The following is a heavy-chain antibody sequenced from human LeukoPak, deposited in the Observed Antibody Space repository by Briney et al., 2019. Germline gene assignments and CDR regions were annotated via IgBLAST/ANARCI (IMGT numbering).Heavy chain of an antibody. V-gene: IGHV4-59*01. J-gene: IGHJ4*02. D-gene: IGHD3-16*01. CDR1: GGSISSYY. CDR3: ARGGAYLFDY. Sequence: SETLSLTCTVSGGSISSYYWSWIRQPPGKGLELIGYIYHSGSTNYNPSLKSRVTISVDTSKNQFSLKLSSVTAADTAVYYCARGGAYLFDYWGQGTLVTVSS. CDR2: IYHSGST.